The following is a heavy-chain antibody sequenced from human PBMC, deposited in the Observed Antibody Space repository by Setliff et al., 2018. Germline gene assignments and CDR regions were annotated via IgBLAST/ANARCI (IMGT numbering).Heavy chain of an antibody. V-gene: IGHV1-69*13. CDR1: GGTFKNHA. CDR2: TIPMFDRP. Sequence: SVKVSCKTSGGTFKNHAISWVRQAPGQGLEWMGGTIPMFDRPNYAQKFQGRVAITADESTNTAYIEISSLRYEDTAVYYWRYGDSTLEGGTVGGAPSVIDISSPLQSPPWG. CDR3: RYGDSTLEGGTVGGAPSVIDISSPLQSPP. J-gene: IGHJ5*02. D-gene: IGHD2-21*02.